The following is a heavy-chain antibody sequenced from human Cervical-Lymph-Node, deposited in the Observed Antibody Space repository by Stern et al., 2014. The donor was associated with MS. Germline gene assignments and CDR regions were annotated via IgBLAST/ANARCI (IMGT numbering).Heavy chain of an antibody. CDR1: GGTFSSHA. V-gene: IGHV1-69*01. CDR3: ASSVGELTPEAV. J-gene: IGHJ6*02. CDR2: IIPMFGTA. Sequence: QVQLVQSGAEVKKPWSSVRVSCKASGGTFSSHAISWVRQAPGQGLEWMGGIIPMFGTAKYAQKFQGRVTITADDSTSTAYMEVSSLRSEDTAVYYCASSVGELTPEAVWGQGTTVTVFS. D-gene: IGHD3-10*01.